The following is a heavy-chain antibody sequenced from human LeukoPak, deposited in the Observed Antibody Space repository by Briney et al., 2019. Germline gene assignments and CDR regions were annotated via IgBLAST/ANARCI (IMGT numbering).Heavy chain of an antibody. D-gene: IGHD5-24*01. J-gene: IGHJ4*02. CDR1: GFTINSAW. Sequence: PGGSLRLSCAASGFTINSAWMGWVRQAPGKGLECIGRVKTRTDGGTTDYAAPVKGRFTISRDDSKNTPYLQMNSLKTEDTGVYYCTTNYPRRLGYWGQGTLVTVSS. CDR3: TTNYPRRLGY. V-gene: IGHV3-15*01. CDR2: VKTRTDGGTT.